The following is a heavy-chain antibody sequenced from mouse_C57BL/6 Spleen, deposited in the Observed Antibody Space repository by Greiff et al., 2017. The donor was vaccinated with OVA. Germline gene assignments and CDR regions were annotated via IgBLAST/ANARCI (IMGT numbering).Heavy chain of an antibody. J-gene: IGHJ1*03. CDR3: ASFTTVVATDWYFDV. CDR1: GYTFTSYW. CDR2: IDPSDSYT. V-gene: IGHV1-69*01. D-gene: IGHD1-1*01. Sequence: QVQLKQSGAELVMPGASVKLSCKASGYTFTSYWMHWVKQRPGQGLEWIGEIDPSDSYTNYNQKFKGKSTLTVDKSSSTAYMQLSSLTSEDSAVYYCASFTTVVATDWYFDVWGTGTTVTVSS.